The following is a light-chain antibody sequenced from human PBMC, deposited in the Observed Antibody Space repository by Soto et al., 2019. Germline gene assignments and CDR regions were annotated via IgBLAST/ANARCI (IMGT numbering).Light chain of an antibody. CDR3: QQYGSSPSVT. CDR1: QSISSSN. J-gene: IGKJ5*01. Sequence: EIVLTQSPGTLSLSPGERATLSCRASQSISSSNLAWYQQRYGQAPRLLIYGAFSRATDIPDRFSGSGSGTDFTLTINRLEPEDSAVYYCQQYGSSPSVTFGQGTRLEIQ. V-gene: IGKV3-20*01. CDR2: GAF.